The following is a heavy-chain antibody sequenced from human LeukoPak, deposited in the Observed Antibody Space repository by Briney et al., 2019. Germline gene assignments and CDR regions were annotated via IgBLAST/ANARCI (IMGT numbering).Heavy chain of an antibody. CDR3: ARGPLFLNPHYYFDY. Sequence: PGGSLRLSCAASGFTFSDQYMDWVRQALGKGLEWVGRSRNKANSYSTEYAASVKGRFTISRDDSKNSLYPQMNSLKTEDTAMYYCARGPLFLNPHYYFDYWGQGTLVTVSS. CDR1: GFTFSDQY. V-gene: IGHV3-72*01. J-gene: IGHJ4*02. CDR2: SRNKANSYST.